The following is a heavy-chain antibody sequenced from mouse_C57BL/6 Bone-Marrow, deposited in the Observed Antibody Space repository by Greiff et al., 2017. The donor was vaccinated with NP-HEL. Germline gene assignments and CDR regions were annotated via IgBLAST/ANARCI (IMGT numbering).Heavy chain of an antibody. Sequence: EVKVVESGGGLVKPGGSLKLSCAASGFTFSSYAMSWVRQTPEKRLEWVATISDGGSYTYYPDNVKGRFTISRDNAKNNLYLQMSHLKSEDTAMYYCARVHGFAYWGQGTLVTVSA. V-gene: IGHV5-4*03. CDR3: ARVHGFAY. CDR1: GFTFSSYA. CDR2: ISDGGSYT. J-gene: IGHJ3*01.